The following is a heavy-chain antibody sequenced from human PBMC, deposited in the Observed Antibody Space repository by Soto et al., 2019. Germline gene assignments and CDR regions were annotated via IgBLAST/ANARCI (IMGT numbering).Heavy chain of an antibody. J-gene: IGHJ4*02. Sequence: EVQLLESGGGLVQPGGSLRLSCAASGFTFSSYAMSWVRQSPGKGLEWVSGISGSGGSTHYADSVKGRFTISRDNSKNTLYLQMNSLRAEDTGVYYCAKDRGRGYDSWGQGTLVTVSS. CDR3: AKDRGRGYDS. D-gene: IGHD5-12*01. CDR1: GFTFSSYA. V-gene: IGHV3-23*01. CDR2: ISGSGGST.